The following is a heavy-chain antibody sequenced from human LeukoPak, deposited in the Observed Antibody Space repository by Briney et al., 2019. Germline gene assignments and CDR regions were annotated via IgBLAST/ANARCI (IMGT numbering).Heavy chain of an antibody. CDR2: ISDSGNT. D-gene: IGHD4-23*01. CDR1: GGSISSSSYY. V-gene: IGHV4-39*01. Sequence: SETLSLTCTVSGGSISSSSYYWGWIRQPPGKGLEWIGTISDSGNTYYNPSLRSRVTISEDTSKNQFSLKLTSVTAADTAVCYCARQGDGGRAYDHWGQGTLVTVSS. CDR3: ARQGDGGRAYDH. J-gene: IGHJ4*02.